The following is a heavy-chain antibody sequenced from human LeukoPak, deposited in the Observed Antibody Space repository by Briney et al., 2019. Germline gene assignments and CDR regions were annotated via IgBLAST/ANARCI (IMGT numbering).Heavy chain of an antibody. CDR1: GGSISSYY. D-gene: IGHD6-6*01. J-gene: IGHJ4*02. CDR2: LYTSGST. Sequence: SETLSLTCTVSGGSISSYYWSWIRQPAGKGLEWIGHLYTSGSTNYNPSLKSRVTMPVDTSKNQFSLKLSSVTAADTAVYYCAREHYTGSSPYFDYWGQGTLVTVSS. CDR3: AREHYTGSSPYFDY. V-gene: IGHV4-4*07.